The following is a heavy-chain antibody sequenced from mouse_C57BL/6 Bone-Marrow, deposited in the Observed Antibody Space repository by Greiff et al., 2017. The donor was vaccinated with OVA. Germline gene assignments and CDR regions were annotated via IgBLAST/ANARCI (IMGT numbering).Heavy chain of an antibody. Sequence: VQLQQSGPELVKPGASVKISCKASGYSFTDYNLNWVKQSTGQSLEWIGVINPNYGTTSYNQKFKGKATLTVDQSSSTAYMQLNSLTSEDSAVYYYARSEGYDGYYESDYWGQGTTLTVSS. V-gene: IGHV1-39*01. D-gene: IGHD2-3*01. CDR2: INPNYGTT. J-gene: IGHJ2*01. CDR3: ARSEGYDGYYESDY. CDR1: GYSFTDYN.